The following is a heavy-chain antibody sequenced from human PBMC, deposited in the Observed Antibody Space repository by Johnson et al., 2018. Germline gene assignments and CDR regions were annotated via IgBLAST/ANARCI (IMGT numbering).Heavy chain of an antibody. CDR1: GFTFDDYA. Sequence: VQSGRSLRLXCAASGFTFDDYAMHWVRQAPGKGLEWVSGISWSSSRIGYADSVKGRFTISSDNAKNSLYLQMNSLRAEDTAVYYCASKRVHYYYMDVWGKGTTVTVSS. CDR2: ISWSSSRI. D-gene: IGHD4-11*01. V-gene: IGHV3-9*01. J-gene: IGHJ6*03. CDR3: ASKRVHYYYMDV.